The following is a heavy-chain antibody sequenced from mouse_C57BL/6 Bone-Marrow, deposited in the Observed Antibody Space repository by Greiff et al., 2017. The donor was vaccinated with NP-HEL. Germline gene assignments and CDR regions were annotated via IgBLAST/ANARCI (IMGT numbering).Heavy chain of an antibody. Sequence: EVQVVESGGGLVQPGGSLKLSCAASGFTFSDYYMYWVRQTPEKRLEWVAYISNGGGSTYYPDTVKGRFTISRDNAKNTLYLQMSRLKSEDTAMYYCARLRYDYVFAYWGQGTLVTVSA. CDR3: ARLRYDYVFAY. CDR1: GFTFSDYY. V-gene: IGHV5-12*01. CDR2: ISNGGGST. J-gene: IGHJ3*01. D-gene: IGHD2-4*01.